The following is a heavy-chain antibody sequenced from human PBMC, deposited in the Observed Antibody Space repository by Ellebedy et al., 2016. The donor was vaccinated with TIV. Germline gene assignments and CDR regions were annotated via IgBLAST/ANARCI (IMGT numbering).Heavy chain of an antibody. Sequence: GESLKISXAASGFTFSSYSMNWVRQAPGKGLEWVSYISSSSSTIYYADSVKGRFTISRDNAKNSLYLQMNSLRDEDTAVYYCARDDETSGHYGLWTYWGHGILVTVSS. CDR2: ISSSSSTI. CDR3: ARDDETSGHYGLWTY. CDR1: GFTFSSYS. D-gene: IGHD3-22*01. V-gene: IGHV3-48*02. J-gene: IGHJ4*01.